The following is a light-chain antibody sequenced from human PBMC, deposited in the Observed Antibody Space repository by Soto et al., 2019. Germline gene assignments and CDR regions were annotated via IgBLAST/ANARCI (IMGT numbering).Light chain of an antibody. V-gene: IGKV3-15*01. CDR1: QSVSSN. J-gene: IGKJ1*01. Sequence: EIVITQSPVTLSVSPGERATPSCRASQSVSSNLAWYQQKPGQAPSLLIYGAFTRATGVPARFSGTGSGTEFTLTISSLQSEDFALYYCQQYNDWPLTFGQGTKVDIK. CDR3: QQYNDWPLT. CDR2: GAF.